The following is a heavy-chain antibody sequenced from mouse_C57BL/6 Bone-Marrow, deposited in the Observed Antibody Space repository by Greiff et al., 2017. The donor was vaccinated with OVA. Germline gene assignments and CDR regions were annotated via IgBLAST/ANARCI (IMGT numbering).Heavy chain of an antibody. CDR1: GYTFTDYY. CDR2: IYPGSGNT. D-gene: IGHD1-1*01. CDR3: ARRYFFDY. J-gene: IGHJ2*01. V-gene: IGHV1-76*01. Sequence: VQLQHSGAELVRPGASVKLSCKASGYTFTDYYINWVKQRPGQGLEWIARIYPGSGNTYYNEKFKGKATLTAEKSSSTAYMQLSSLTSEDSAVYFCARRYFFDYWGQGTTLTVSS.